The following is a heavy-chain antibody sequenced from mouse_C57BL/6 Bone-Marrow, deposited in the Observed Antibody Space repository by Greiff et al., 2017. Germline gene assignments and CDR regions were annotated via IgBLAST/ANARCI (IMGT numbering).Heavy chain of an antibody. V-gene: IGHV1-81*01. CDR1: GYTFTSYG. Sequence: VQLVESGAELARPGASVKLSCKASGYTFTSYGISWVKQRTGQGLEWIGEIYPRSGNTYYNEKFKGKATLTADKSSSTAYMELRSLTSEDSAVYFCARGGLLLFAYWGQGTLVTVSA. J-gene: IGHJ3*01. CDR2: IYPRSGNT. CDR3: ARGGLLLFAY. D-gene: IGHD2-3*01.